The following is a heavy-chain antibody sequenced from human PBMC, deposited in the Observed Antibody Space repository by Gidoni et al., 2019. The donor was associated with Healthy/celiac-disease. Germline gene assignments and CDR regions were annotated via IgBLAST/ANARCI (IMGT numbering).Heavy chain of an antibody. CDR2: IWYDGSNK. Sequence: QVQLVESGGGVVQPGRSLRLSRAASGFTFSSYGMHWVRQAPGKGLEWVAVIWYDGSNKYYADSVKGRFTISRDNSKNTLYLQMNSLRAEDTAVYYCARAYGYCSSTSCYALDYWGQGTLVTVSS. CDR3: ARAYGYCSSTSCYALDY. J-gene: IGHJ4*02. V-gene: IGHV3-33*01. CDR1: GFTFSSYG. D-gene: IGHD2-2*01.